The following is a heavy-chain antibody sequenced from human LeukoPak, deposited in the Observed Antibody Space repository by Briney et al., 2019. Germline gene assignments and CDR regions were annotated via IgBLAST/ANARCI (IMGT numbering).Heavy chain of an antibody. CDR2: IRSKAYGGTT. CDR3: TREGDLQLWFGNDY. J-gene: IGHJ4*02. V-gene: IGHV3-49*04. Sequence: TGGSLRLSCTASGFTFGDYAMSWVRQAPGKGLEWVGFIRSKAYGGTTEYAASVKGRFTISRDDSKSIAYLQMNSLKTEDTAVYYCTREGDLQLWFGNDYWGQGTLVTVSS. CDR1: GFTFGDYA. D-gene: IGHD5-18*01.